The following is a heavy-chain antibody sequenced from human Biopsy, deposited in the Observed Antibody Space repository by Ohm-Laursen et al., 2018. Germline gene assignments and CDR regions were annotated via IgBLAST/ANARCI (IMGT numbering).Heavy chain of an antibody. CDR1: GYSFTSYY. V-gene: IGHV1-46*01. CDR2: INPSGSTT. D-gene: IGHD6-19*01. J-gene: IGHJ4*02. CDR3: ARNTGWYGDLYYFDY. Sequence: ASVKVSCKVSGYSFTSYYMHWVRQAPGQGLEWTGMINPSGSTTSYPQIFQGRVTMTRGTSKSTVYMELSSLRSADTAVYFCARNTGWYGDLYYFDYWGQGTLVTVSS.